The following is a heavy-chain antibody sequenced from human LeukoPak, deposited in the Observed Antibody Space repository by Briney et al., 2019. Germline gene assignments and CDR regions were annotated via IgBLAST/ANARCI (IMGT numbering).Heavy chain of an antibody. CDR1: GYTFTGYY. CDR2: INPNSGGT. V-gene: IGHV1-2*02. J-gene: IGHJ5*02. Sequence: ASVKLSCKASGYTFTGYYMHWVRQAPGQGLEWMGWINPNSGGTNYAQKFQGRVTMTRDTSISTAYMELSRLRSDDTAVYYCARVGRREQLGKNWFDPWGQGTLVTVSS. CDR3: ARVGRREQLGKNWFDP. D-gene: IGHD6-6*01.